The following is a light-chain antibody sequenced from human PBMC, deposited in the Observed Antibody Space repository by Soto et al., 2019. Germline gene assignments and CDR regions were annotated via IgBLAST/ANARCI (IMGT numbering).Light chain of an antibody. CDR1: QSVRSNY. Sequence: EIVLTQSPGTLSLSPGERSTLSCRASQSVRSNYLAWYQQKPGQAPRFLIYDASSRATGIPDRFSGSGSGTHFTLTISRLEPEDFAVSSCQQHGRSPLTFGGGTKVEIK. V-gene: IGKV3-20*01. CDR3: QQHGRSPLT. CDR2: DAS. J-gene: IGKJ4*01.